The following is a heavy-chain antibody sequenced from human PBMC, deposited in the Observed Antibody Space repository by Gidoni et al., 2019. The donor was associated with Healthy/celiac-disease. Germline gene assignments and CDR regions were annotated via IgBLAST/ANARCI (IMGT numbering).Heavy chain of an antibody. J-gene: IGHJ6*02. CDR1: GFTFSSYG. CDR2: ISHDGSNK. D-gene: IGHD3-16*02. CDR3: AKARPPYDYIWGSYRYYYYYYYGMDV. Sequence: QVQLVESGGGVVQPGRSLRLSCAASGFTFSSYGMHWVRQAPGKGLEWVAVISHDGSNKYYADSVKGRFTISRDNSKNTLYLQMNSLRAEDTAVYYCAKARPPYDYIWGSYRYYYYYYYGMDVWGQGTTVTVSS. V-gene: IGHV3-30*18.